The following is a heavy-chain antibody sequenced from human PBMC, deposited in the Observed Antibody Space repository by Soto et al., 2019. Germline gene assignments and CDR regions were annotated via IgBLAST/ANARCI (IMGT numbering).Heavy chain of an antibody. CDR2: IDWDDDK. D-gene: IGHD6-19*01. CDR1: GFSLTTSGMC. Sequence: ESGPTLVNPTQTLTLTCTFSGFSLTTSGMCVSWIRQPPGKAAEWLALIDWDDDKYYSNSLRTRLTISMDTSKNQVVLTMTNMDPVDTATYYCARIGRTRPLSVAGTLDYYYYGMDVWGQGTTVTVSS. CDR3: ARIGRTRPLSVAGTLDYYYYGMDV. J-gene: IGHJ6*02. V-gene: IGHV2-70*01.